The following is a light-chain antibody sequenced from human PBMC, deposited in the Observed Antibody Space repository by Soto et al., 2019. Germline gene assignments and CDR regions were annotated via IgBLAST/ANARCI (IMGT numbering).Light chain of an antibody. J-gene: IGKJ2*01. CDR2: SAS. CDR3: QQYNNWPPYT. V-gene: IGKV3-15*01. Sequence: EVVMTQSPATLSVSPGERATLSCRASQSVRSNLAWFQQKPGLAPRLLIYSASTRATGVPARFSGSGSGTEFTLTISSLQSEDFAVYYCQQYNNWPPYTFGQGTKLEIK. CDR1: QSVRSN.